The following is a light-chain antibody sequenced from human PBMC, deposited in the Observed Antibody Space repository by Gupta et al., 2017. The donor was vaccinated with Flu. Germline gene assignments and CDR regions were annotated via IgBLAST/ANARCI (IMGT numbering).Light chain of an antibody. CDR1: ISNIGNNP. Sequence: QSVLTHPHSASGTPGQRVTLSCSVSISNIGNNPVYWYQQLPGSAPILLVYKNNQQPSGVPDRFSASKSGTSASLAISGLRSEDEADYYCATGDDNVSGPIFGGGTMLTVL. V-gene: IGLV1-47*01. J-gene: IGLJ2*01. CDR2: KNN. CDR3: ATGDDNVSGPI.